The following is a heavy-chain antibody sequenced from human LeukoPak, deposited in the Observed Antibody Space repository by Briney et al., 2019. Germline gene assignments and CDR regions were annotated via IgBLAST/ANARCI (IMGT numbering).Heavy chain of an antibody. CDR1: GFTFSSYS. CDR3: ARAQYYYYYYTDV. V-gene: IGHV3-48*04. D-gene: IGHD2/OR15-2a*01. J-gene: IGHJ6*03. CDR2: ISSTSSTI. Sequence: GGSLRLSCAASGFTFSSYSMNWVRQAPGKGLEWVSYISSTSSTIYYADSVRGRFTISRDNAKNSLYLQMNSLRAEDTAVYYCARAQYYYYYYTDVWGKGTTVTVSS.